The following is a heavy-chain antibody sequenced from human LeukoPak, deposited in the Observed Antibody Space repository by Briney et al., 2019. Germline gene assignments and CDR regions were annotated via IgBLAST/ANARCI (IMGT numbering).Heavy chain of an antibody. D-gene: IGHD2-8*01. V-gene: IGHV4-59*08. CDR2: IHYSGSA. CDR1: GGSINSYY. CDR3: ARHYVFVYGGSSFDY. Sequence: PSETLSLTCTVSGGSINSYYWSWIRQPPGRGLEWIGSIHYSGSANYNPSLRSRLTISVDTSKNQFSLKLSSVTAADTAVYYCARHYVFVYGGSSFDYWGQGTLVTVSS. J-gene: IGHJ4*02.